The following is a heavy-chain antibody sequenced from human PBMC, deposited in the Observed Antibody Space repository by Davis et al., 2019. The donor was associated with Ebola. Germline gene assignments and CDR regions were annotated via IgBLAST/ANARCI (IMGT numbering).Heavy chain of an antibody. Sequence: PSETLSLTCTVSGGSISSYYWSWIRQPPGKGLEWIGYIYYSGSTNYNPSLKSRVTISVDTSKNQFSLKLSSVTAADTAVYYCARADGDPPPYYGMDVWGQGTTVTVSS. J-gene: IGHJ6*02. D-gene: IGHD4-17*01. CDR2: IYYSGST. CDR3: ARADGDPPPYYGMDV. V-gene: IGHV4-59*01. CDR1: GGSISSYY.